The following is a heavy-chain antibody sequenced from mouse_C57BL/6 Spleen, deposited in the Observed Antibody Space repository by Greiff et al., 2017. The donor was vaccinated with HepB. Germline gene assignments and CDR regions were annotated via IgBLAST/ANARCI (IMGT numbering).Heavy chain of an antibody. CDR2: IRSKSNNYAT. J-gene: IGHJ4*01. CDR3: VRQRKNSSYAMDY. V-gene: IGHV10-1*01. CDR1: GFSFNTYA. Sequence: EVKLLESGGGLVQPKGSLKLSCAASGFSFNTYAMNWVRQAPGKGLEWVARIRSKSNNYATYYADSVKDRFTISRDDSESMLYLQMNNLKTEDTAMYYCVRQRKNSSYAMDYWGQGTSVTVSS.